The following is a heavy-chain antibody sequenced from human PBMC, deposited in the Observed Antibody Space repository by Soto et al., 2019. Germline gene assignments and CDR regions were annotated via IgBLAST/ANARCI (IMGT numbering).Heavy chain of an antibody. J-gene: IGHJ6*02. CDR3: ARVYSNYYYYGMDV. CDR2: IIPIFGTA. Sequence: SVKVSCKASGGTFSSYAISWVRQAPGQGLEWMGGIIPIFGTANYAQKFQGRVTITADKSTSTAYMELSSLRSEDTAVYYCARVYSNYYYYGMDVWGQGTTVTVSS. D-gene: IGHD4-4*01. V-gene: IGHV1-69*06. CDR1: GGTFSSYA.